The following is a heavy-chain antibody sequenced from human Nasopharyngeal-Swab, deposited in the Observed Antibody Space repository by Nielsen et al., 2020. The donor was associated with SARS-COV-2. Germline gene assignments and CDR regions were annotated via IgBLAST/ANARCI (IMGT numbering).Heavy chain of an antibody. D-gene: IGHD1-26*01. J-gene: IGHJ4*01. V-gene: IGHV3-48*02. CDR2: ISSSSSTS. CDR1: EFTMSRNG. Sequence: GGSLSLSCAASEFTMSRNGMHWVRQAPGKGLEWVAYISSSSSTSYYADSVQGRFTISRDNPKNSLYLQMNSLRDEDTALYYCARDVAIVGATLENWGQGTLVTVSS. CDR3: ARDVAIVGATLEN.